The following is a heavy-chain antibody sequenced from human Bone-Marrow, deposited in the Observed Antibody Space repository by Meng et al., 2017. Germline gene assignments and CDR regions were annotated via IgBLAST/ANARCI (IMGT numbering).Heavy chain of an antibody. CDR1: GFTFSTYW. CDR2: INSDGSIT. J-gene: IGHJ4*02. Sequence: DVQLVQSGEGLVQPGGSLRLSRAASGFTFSTYWMHWVRQAPGKGLVWVSHINSDGSITGYADSVKGRFTISRDNAKNTLFLQMSSLRAEDTAVYYCARAPGIAAAAWGQGALVTVSS. V-gene: IGHV3-74*02. D-gene: IGHD6-25*01. CDR3: ARAPGIAAAA.